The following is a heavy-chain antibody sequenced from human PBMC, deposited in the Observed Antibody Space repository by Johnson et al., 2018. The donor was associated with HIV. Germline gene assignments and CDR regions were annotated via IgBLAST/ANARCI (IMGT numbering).Heavy chain of an antibody. CDR1: GFTFSSYG. J-gene: IGHJ3*02. CDR3: AKDGAAAGTVGADAFDI. Sequence: QVQLVESGGGVVQPGGSLRLSCAASGFTFSSYGMHWVRQAPGKGLEWVAFLRYDGSNKYYAASVKGRFTISRANSKNTLYLQMNSLRAEDTAVYYCAKDGAAAGTVGADAFDIWGQGTMVTVSS. V-gene: IGHV3-30*02. CDR2: LRYDGSNK. D-gene: IGHD6-13*01.